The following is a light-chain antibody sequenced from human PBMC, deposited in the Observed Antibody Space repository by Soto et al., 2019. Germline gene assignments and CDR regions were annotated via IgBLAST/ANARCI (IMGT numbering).Light chain of an antibody. V-gene: IGKV3-15*01. CDR1: QSVSSN. CDR3: QQYNNWPRT. Sequence: EIVMTQSPATLSVSPGERATLSCRASQSVSSNLAWYQQKPGQAPRLLIYGASTRATGIPARISGSGSGTECTLTISSLQSEDFAVYYCQQYNNWPRTFGQETKVEIK. J-gene: IGKJ1*01. CDR2: GAS.